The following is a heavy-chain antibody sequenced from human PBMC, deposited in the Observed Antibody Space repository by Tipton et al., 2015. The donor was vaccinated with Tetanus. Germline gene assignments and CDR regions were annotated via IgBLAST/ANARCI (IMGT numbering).Heavy chain of an antibody. Sequence: QLVQSGGEVKKPGESLKVSCKGSGYIFNNYWIWWVRQKPGQGLEWMGFIYPGGADTSYSPSFQGQVTIPVDTSINTVYLQRSSLRAEDTAMFYCARANGADGVCNFDFWGQGALVTVAS. CDR1: GYIFNNYW. CDR3: ARANGADGVCNFDF. CDR2: IYPGGADT. J-gene: IGHJ4*02. D-gene: IGHD4/OR15-4a*01. V-gene: IGHV5-51*01.